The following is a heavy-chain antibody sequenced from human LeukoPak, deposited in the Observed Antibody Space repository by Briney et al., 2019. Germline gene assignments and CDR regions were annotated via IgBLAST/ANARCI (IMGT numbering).Heavy chain of an antibody. J-gene: IGHJ4*02. D-gene: IGHD3-9*01. CDR1: VYTFTGYY. Sequence: ASVKVSCKASVYTFTGYYMHWVRQAPGQGLDWMGWINPNSGGKKYARKFQVRVTMTRDTSISTAYMERSRLRSNATAVYDCARLTPAGPVGYWGQGTLVTVSS. CDR3: ARLTPAGPVGY. CDR2: INPNSGGK. V-gene: IGHV1-2*02.